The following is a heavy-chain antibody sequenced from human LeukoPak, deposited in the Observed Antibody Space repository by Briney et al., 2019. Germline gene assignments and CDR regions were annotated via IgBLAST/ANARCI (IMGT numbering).Heavy chain of an antibody. CDR1: GGSIRTGNYY. CDR3: ARDFGYCDTNACSDALDI. V-gene: IGHV4-30-2*01. Sequence: SQTLSLTCSVSGGSIRTGNYYRNWIRQPPGKGLEWIGYIYHDGTTYYNPSLKTRVLISLGRSENQISLKVNSVTAADTAMYFCARDFGYCDTNACSDALDIWGQGTMVVVSS. CDR2: IYHDGTT. D-gene: IGHD2-2*03. J-gene: IGHJ3*02.